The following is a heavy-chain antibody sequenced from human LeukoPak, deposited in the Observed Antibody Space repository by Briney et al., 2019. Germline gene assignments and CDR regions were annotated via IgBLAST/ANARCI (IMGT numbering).Heavy chain of an antibody. Sequence: GGSLRLSCAASGFTFSSYEMNWVRQAPGEGLEWVSYISSSGTTIYYADSVKGRFTLSRDNAKDSLYLQMNSLRAEDTAVYYCAREATVTIRMYYFDYWGQGTLVTVSS. CDR3: AREATVTIRMYYFDY. D-gene: IGHD4-17*01. CDR1: GFTFSSYE. V-gene: IGHV3-48*03. J-gene: IGHJ4*02. CDR2: ISSSGTTI.